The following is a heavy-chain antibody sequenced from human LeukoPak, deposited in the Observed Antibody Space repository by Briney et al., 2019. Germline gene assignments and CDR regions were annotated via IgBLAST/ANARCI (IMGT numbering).Heavy chain of an antibody. CDR3: AREGDSGSYHIFDY. CDR2: IWYDGSNK. Sequence: PGGSLRLSCAASGFTFSSYGMHWVRQAPGKGLEWVAVIWYDGSNKYYADSVKGRFTISGDNSKNTLYLQMNSLRAEDTAVYYCAREGDSGSYHIFDYWGQGTLVTVSS. J-gene: IGHJ4*02. V-gene: IGHV3-33*01. D-gene: IGHD1-26*01. CDR1: GFTFSSYG.